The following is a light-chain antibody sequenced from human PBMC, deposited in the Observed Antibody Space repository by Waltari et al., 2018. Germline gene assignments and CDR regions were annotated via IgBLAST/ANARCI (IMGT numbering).Light chain of an antibody. V-gene: IGKV1-39*01. Sequence: DFHMTQSPSSLSASVGDRVTITCRASQSIAGYLNWYQQKPGKAPEVLIYAASTLQSGVPSRFSGSGSGTDFPLTISSLQPEDFATYFCQQSYRTPVTFGHGTKVEVK. CDR1: QSIAGY. CDR2: AAS. J-gene: IGKJ1*01. CDR3: QQSYRTPVT.